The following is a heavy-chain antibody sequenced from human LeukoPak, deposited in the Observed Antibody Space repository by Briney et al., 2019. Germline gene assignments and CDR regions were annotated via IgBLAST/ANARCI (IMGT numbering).Heavy chain of an antibody. CDR3: ARGGSYYEPFDY. J-gene: IGHJ4*02. CDR1: GGSISSYY. CDR2: IYYSGST. Sequence: PSETLSLTCTVSGGSISSYYWSWIRQPPGKGLEWIGYIYYSGSTNYNPSLKSRVTISVDTSKNQFSLKLSSLTAADTAVYYCARGGSYYEPFDYWGQGTLVTVSS. D-gene: IGHD1-26*01. V-gene: IGHV4-59*01.